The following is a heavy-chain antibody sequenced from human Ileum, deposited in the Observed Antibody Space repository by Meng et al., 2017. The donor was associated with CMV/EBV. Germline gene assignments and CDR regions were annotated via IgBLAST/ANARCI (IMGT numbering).Heavy chain of an antibody. D-gene: IGHD3-10*01. CDR3: ARVQREYLGSGKESLVYGMDV. V-gene: IGHV4-59*02. Sequence: SETLSLTCTVSGGSVTTYYWGWIRQPPGKGLEWIGYIFYSGTTNYNPSLKSRVTVSEDRSKNQVSLRLTSVTAADTAVYYCARVQREYLGSGKESLVYGMDVWGQGTTVTVSS. J-gene: IGHJ6*02. CDR1: GGSVTTYY. CDR2: IFYSGTT.